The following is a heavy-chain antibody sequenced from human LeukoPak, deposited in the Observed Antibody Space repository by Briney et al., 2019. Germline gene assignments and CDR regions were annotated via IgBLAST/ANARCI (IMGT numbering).Heavy chain of an antibody. CDR3: ARVQNEWQLLPGFDY. J-gene: IGHJ4*02. Sequence: GGSLRLSCAASGFTFSTYDMSWVRQAPGKGLEWVSGISGSSGSTDYADSVKGRFTISRDNAKNTVYLQMNSLRAEDTAVYYCARVQNEWQLLPGFDYWGQGTLVTVSS. CDR2: ISGSSGST. D-gene: IGHD1-26*01. V-gene: IGHV3-23*01. CDR1: GFTFSTYD.